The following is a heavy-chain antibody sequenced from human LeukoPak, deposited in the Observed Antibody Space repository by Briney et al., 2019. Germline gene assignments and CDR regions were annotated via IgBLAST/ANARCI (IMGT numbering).Heavy chain of an antibody. CDR2: ISSNGGST. Sequence: GGSLRLPCSASGFTFSRYAMHWVRQAPGKGLEYVSAISSNGGSTYYADSVKGRFTISRDNSRNTLRLQMSSLRVEDTAVYYCVKDSSSGSYFDYWGQGTLVTVSS. V-gene: IGHV3-64D*06. J-gene: IGHJ4*02. CDR3: VKDSSSGSYFDY. CDR1: GFTFSRYA. D-gene: IGHD3-10*01.